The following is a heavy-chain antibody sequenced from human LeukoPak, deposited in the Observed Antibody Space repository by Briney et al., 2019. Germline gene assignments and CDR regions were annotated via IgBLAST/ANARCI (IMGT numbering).Heavy chain of an antibody. D-gene: IGHD3-10*01. CDR2: ISGSGGST. Sequence: GGSLRLSCAASGFTFSSYAMSWVRQAPGKGLEWVSAISGSGGSTYYADSVKGRFTISRDNSKNTLYLQMNSLRAEDTAVYYCAKARSEVRGVIQPPHFDYWGQGTLVTVSS. V-gene: IGHV3-23*01. CDR3: AKARSEVRGVIQPPHFDY. J-gene: IGHJ4*02. CDR1: GFTFSSYA.